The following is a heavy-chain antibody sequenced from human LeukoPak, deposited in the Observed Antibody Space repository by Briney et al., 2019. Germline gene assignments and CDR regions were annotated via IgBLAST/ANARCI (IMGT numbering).Heavy chain of an antibody. Sequence: ASVKVSCKASGYTFTGYYMHWVRQAPGQGLEWMGWINPNSGGTNYAQKFQGRVTMTRDTSISTAYMELSRLRSDDTAVYYCAIHYYDSSGYLYYFDYWGQGTLVTVSS. CDR3: AIHYYDSSGYLYYFDY. V-gene: IGHV1-2*02. D-gene: IGHD3-22*01. CDR1: GYTFTGYY. J-gene: IGHJ4*02. CDR2: INPNSGGT.